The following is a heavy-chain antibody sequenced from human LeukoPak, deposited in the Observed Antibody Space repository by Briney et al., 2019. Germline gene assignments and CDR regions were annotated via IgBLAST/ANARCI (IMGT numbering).Heavy chain of an antibody. CDR1: GGTFSSYA. J-gene: IGHJ6*03. Sequence: SVKVSCKVSGGTFSSYAISWVRQAPGQGLEWMGGIIPIFGTANYAQKFQGRVTITTDESTSTAYIELSSLRSEDTAVYYCARGRYLSRVRDCSSTSCYYSYYYYYMDVWGKGTTVTVSS. D-gene: IGHD2-2*01. V-gene: IGHV1-69*05. CDR3: ARGRYLSRVRDCSSTSCYYSYYYYYMDV. CDR2: IIPIFGTA.